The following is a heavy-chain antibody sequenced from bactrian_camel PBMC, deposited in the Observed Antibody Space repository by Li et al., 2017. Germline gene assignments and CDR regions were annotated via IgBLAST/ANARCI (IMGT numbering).Heavy chain of an antibody. J-gene: IGHJ4*01. Sequence: HVQLVESGGGSVQAGETLRLSCTVSGFSIDDSDMGWYRQAAGKECELVSVISRTGHEYYAPPVKGRFTVSRDNSKNTSYLQMNSLKTEDTAMYYCAYDLLGAYSYSLGYWGQGTQVTVS. V-gene: IGHV3S55*01. CDR2: ISRTGHE. CDR3: AYDLLGAYSYSLGY. D-gene: IGHD2*01. CDR1: GFSIDDSD.